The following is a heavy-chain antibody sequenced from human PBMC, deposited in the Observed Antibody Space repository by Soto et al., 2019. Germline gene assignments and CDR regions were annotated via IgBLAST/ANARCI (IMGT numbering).Heavy chain of an antibody. CDR3: ARYGTSGSYSNFYCYFDL. J-gene: IGHJ2*01. Sequence: EVQLVESGGGLIQPGGSLRLSCAASGFTVSSNYMSWVRQAPGKGLEWVAGIYSGVSTYYADSVKGRFTISRDNSKNKLYLKMNSLRAEDTAVYYCARYGTSGSYSNFYCYFDLWGRGTLVTVSS. V-gene: IGHV3-53*01. CDR1: GFTVSSNY. D-gene: IGHD1-26*01. CDR2: IYSGVST.